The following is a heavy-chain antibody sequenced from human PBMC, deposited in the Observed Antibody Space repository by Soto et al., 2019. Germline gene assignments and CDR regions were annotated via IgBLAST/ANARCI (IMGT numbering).Heavy chain of an antibody. D-gene: IGHD4-17*01. Sequence: GASVKVSCKASGYTFTGYYMHWVRQAPGQGIEWMGWINPNSGGTNYAQKFQGWVTMTRDTSISTAYMELSRLRSDDTAVYYCARDLATVGYYGMDVWGQGTTVTVSS. CDR3: ARDLATVGYYGMDV. CDR2: INPNSGGT. J-gene: IGHJ6*02. CDR1: GYTFTGYY. V-gene: IGHV1-2*04.